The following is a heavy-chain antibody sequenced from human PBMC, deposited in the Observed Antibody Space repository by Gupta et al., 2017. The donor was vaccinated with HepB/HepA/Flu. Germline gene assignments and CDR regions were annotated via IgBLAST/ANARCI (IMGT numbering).Heavy chain of an antibody. CDR3: ARGRDYYGSGSSWFDP. CDR1: GGTFSSYA. Sequence: QVQLVQSGAEVKKPGSSVKVSCKASGGTFSSYAIRWVRQAPGQGLEWMGGIIPIFGTANYAQKFQGRVTITADESTSTADMELSSLRSEDTAVYYCARGRDYYGSGSSWFDPWGQGTLVTVSS. D-gene: IGHD3-10*01. V-gene: IGHV1-69*01. CDR2: IIPIFGTA. J-gene: IGHJ5*02.